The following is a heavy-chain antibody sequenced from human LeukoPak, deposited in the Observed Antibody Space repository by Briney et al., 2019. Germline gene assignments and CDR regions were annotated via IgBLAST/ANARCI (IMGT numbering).Heavy chain of an antibody. Sequence: SVKLSCKAAGGTFSSYAISWVRHAPGQGLEGMGRIIPILGIANYAQKFQGRVTITADKSTSTAYMELSSLRSEDTAVYYCARDHCSSTSCYNYYYGMDVWGQGTTVTVSS. CDR3: ARDHCSSTSCYNYYYGMDV. CDR2: IIPILGIA. CDR1: GGTFSSYA. D-gene: IGHD2-2*01. V-gene: IGHV1-69*04. J-gene: IGHJ6*02.